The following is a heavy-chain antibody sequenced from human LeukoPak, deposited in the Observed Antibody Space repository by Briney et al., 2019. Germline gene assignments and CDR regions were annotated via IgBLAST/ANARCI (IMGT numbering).Heavy chain of an antibody. V-gene: IGHV3-21*01. Sequence: GGSLRLSCAASGFTFSSYSMNWVRQAPGKGLEWVSPISSSSSYIYYADSVKGRFTISRDNAKNSLYLQMNSLRAEDTAVYYCARDSNLLRFLEWLPDYWGQGTLVTVSS. CDR2: ISSSSSYI. D-gene: IGHD3-3*01. CDR1: GFTFSSYS. J-gene: IGHJ4*02. CDR3: ARDSNLLRFLEWLPDY.